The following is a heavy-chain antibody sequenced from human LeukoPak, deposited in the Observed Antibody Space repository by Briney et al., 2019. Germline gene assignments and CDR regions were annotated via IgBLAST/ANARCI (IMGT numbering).Heavy chain of an antibody. Sequence: HAGGSLRLSCAASGFIFSSYWMHWVRHAPGKGLAWVSRINTDGSSTSYADSVKGRFTISRDNSKNTLYLQMNSLRAEDTAVYYCAKGRGWEASYYYYYMDVWGKGTTVTISS. CDR1: GFIFSSYW. D-gene: IGHD1-26*01. V-gene: IGHV3-74*01. CDR2: INTDGSST. CDR3: AKGRGWEASYYYYYMDV. J-gene: IGHJ6*03.